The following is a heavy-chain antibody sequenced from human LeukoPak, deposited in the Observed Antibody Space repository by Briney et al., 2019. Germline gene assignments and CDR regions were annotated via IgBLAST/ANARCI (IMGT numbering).Heavy chain of an antibody. V-gene: IGHV1-2*06. D-gene: IGHD3-22*01. CDR1: GYTFTGYY. CDR2: INPNSGGT. J-gene: IGHJ3*02. CDR3: ARGYDSSGYHKGHDAFDI. Sequence: ASVKVSCKASGYTFTGYYMHWVRQAPGQGLEWMGRINPNSGGTNYAQKFQGRVTMTRDTSISTAYMELSRLRSDDTAVYYCARGYDSSGYHKGHDAFDIWGQGTMVTFSS.